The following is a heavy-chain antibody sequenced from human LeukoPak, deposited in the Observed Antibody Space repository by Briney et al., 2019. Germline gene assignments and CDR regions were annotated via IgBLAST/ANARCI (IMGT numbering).Heavy chain of an antibody. J-gene: IGHJ4*02. V-gene: IGHV1-46*01. Sequence: ASVKVSCKASGYTFTSYYMHWVRQAPGQGLEWMGIINPSGGSTSYAQKFQGRVTMTRDTSTSTVYMELSSLRSEDTAVYYCAREGYHYDSSGYLDYWGQGTLVTVSS. CDR1: GYTFTSYY. CDR2: INPSGGST. D-gene: IGHD3-22*01. CDR3: AREGYHYDSSGYLDY.